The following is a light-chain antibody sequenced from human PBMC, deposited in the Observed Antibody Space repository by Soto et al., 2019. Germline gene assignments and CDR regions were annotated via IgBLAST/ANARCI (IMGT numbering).Light chain of an antibody. CDR3: SSYAGSNTHV. V-gene: IGLV2-8*01. CDR1: SSDVGSYNF. J-gene: IGLJ1*01. CDR2: EVS. Sequence: QFVLNQPPSASGSPGESVTISCTGTSSDVGSYNFVSWYQQRPGKAPKFVISEVSKRPSGVPDRFSGSKSGNTASLTVSGLQAEDEADYYCSSYAGSNTHVFGTGTKVTVL.